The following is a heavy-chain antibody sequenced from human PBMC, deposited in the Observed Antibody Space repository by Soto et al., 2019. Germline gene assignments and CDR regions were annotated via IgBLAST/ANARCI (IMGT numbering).Heavy chain of an antibody. D-gene: IGHD1-1*01. J-gene: IGHJ4*02. CDR1: GGTFSSYT. CDR3: ARNEGQLKNDY. CDR2: IIPILGIA. Sequence: QVQLVQSGAEVKKPGSSVKVSCKASGGTFSSYTISWVRQAPGQGLEWMGRIIPILGIANYAQKCQGRVPITADKSTSTAYMGLSSMRSEDTAVDDYARNEGQLKNDYWGQGTLVTVSS. V-gene: IGHV1-69*02.